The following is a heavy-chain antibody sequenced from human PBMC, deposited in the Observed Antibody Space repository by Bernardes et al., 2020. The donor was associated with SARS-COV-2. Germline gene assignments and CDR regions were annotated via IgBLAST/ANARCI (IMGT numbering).Heavy chain of an antibody. D-gene: IGHD2-2*01. V-gene: IGHV3-74*03. J-gene: IGHJ4*02. CDR1: EITFSNYW. CDR2: ISAEGTGI. Sequence: GSLRLSCAASEITFSNYWMHWVRQAPGKGLIWVSRISAEGTGITYADSVKGRFTISRDNAKNTLYLQMNSLRVEDTGVYHCAGTSTTCCDYWGQGTLVTVSS. CDR3: AGTSTTCCDY.